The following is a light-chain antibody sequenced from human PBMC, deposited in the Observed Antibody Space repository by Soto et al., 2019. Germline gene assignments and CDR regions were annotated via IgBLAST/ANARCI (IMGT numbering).Light chain of an antibody. CDR3: CSYVDTDTWV. CDR2: GVS. J-gene: IGLJ3*02. Sequence: QSVLTQPASASGSPGQSITLSCTGTSSDLGSYNLVSWYQQYPGKAPKLMISGVSERPSGVPDRFSGSKSGNTASLTISGLQAEDEADYYCCSYVDTDTWVFGGGTRSPS. V-gene: IGLV2-23*02. CDR1: SSDLGSYNL.